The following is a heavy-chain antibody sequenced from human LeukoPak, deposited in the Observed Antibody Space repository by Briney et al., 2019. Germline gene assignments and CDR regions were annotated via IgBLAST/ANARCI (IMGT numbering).Heavy chain of an antibody. V-gene: IGHV3-23*01. Sequence: GGSLRLSCAASGLTFSSYAMSWVRQAPGKGLEWVSGVSDSGGSTYYADSVKGRFTVSRDNAKNTLYLQVNNLRAEDTAVYYCARGPNSNWSGLDSGGQGTLLTVSS. CDR2: VSDSGGST. CDR3: ARGPNSNWSGLDS. D-gene: IGHD6-6*01. J-gene: IGHJ4*02. CDR1: GLTFSSYA.